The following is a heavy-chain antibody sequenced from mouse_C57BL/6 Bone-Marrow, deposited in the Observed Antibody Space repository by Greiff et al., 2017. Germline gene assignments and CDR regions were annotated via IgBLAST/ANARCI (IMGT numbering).Heavy chain of an antibody. CDR3: ARECVYDDLDY. CDR2: IYPGSGST. D-gene: IGHD2-3*01. J-gene: IGHJ2*01. CDR1: GYTFTSYW. V-gene: IGHV1-55*01. Sequence: QVQLQQPGAELVKPGASVKMSCKASGYTFTSYWINWVKQRPGQGLEWIGDIYPGSGSTNYNEKFKSKATLTVDTSSSTAYMQLNSLTSEDSAVYYCARECVYDDLDYWGQGTTLTVSS.